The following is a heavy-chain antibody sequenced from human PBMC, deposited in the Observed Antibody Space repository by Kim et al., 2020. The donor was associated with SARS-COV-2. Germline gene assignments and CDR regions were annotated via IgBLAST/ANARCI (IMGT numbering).Heavy chain of an antibody. Sequence: GGSLRLSCAASGFTFSSYGMHWVRQAPGKGLEWVTIISYDGSNKYYADSVKGRFTVSRDNSKNTLYLQMNSLRAEDTAVYYCAKRHCSSTNCYHFDYWGQGTLVTVSS. D-gene: IGHD2-2*01. CDR3: AKRHCSSTNCYHFDY. V-gene: IGHV3-30*18. CDR2: ISYDGSNK. J-gene: IGHJ4*02. CDR1: GFTFSSYG.